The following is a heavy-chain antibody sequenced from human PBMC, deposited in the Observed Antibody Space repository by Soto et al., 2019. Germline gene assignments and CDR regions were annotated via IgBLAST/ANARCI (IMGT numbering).Heavy chain of an antibody. Sequence: PGGSLRLSCAASGFTFGASNLQWVRQASGKGLEWLGRIGSKGETYATTYAASVKGRFTISRDDSKKTAYVQVNNLESEDTAVYYCSRDDSDWFFKWGRGPLVTVSA. V-gene: IGHV3-73*01. CDR2: IGSKGETYAT. CDR1: GFTFGASN. CDR3: SRDDSDWFFK. J-gene: IGHJ4*02. D-gene: IGHD3-9*01.